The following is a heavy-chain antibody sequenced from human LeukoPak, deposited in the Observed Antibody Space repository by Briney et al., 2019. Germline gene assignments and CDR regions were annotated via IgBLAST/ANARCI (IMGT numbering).Heavy chain of an antibody. CDR3: ARHEHDYSSSIPGRFDP. CDR2: IYYSGST. V-gene: IGHV4-30-4*08. J-gene: IGHJ5*02. D-gene: IGHD6-6*01. CDR1: GGSISSGDYY. Sequence: PSQTLSLTCTVSGGSISSGDYYWSWIRQPPGKGLEWIGYIYYSGSTYYNPSLKSRVTISVDTSKNQFSLKLSSVTAADTAVYYCARHEHDYSSSIPGRFDPWGQGTLVTVSS.